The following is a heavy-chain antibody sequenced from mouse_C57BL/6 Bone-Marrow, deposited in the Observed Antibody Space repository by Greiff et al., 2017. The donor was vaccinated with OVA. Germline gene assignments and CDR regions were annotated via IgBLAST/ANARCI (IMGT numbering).Heavy chain of an antibody. D-gene: IGHD1-1*01. CDR3: ANYYLDY. V-gene: IGHV1-59*01. J-gene: IGHJ2*01. CDR1: GYTFTSYW. CDR2: IDPSDSYT. Sequence: QVQLQQPGAELVRPGTSVKLSCKASGYTFTSYWMHWVKQRPGQGLEWIGVIDPSDSYTNYNQKFKGKATLTVDTSSSTAYMQLSSLTSEDSAVYYCANYYLDYWGQGTTLTVSS.